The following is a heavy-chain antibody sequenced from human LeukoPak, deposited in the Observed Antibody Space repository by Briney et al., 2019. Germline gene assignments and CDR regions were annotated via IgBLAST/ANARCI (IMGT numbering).Heavy chain of an antibody. D-gene: IGHD3-9*01. CDR2: IYYSGST. CDR3: ARDLGDILTGLNWFDP. CDR1: GDSISSYY. Sequence: SETLSLTCTVSGDSISSYYWSWLRQPPGKGLEWLGYIYYSGSTNYNPSLKSRVTISVDTSKNQFSLKLSSVTAADTAVYYCARDLGDILTGLNWFDPWGQGTLVTVSS. J-gene: IGHJ5*02. V-gene: IGHV4-59*01.